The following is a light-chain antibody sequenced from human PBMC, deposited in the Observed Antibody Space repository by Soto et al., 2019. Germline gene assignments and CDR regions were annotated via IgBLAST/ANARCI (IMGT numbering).Light chain of an antibody. J-gene: IGLJ1*01. CDR3: SSYADSNNLV. V-gene: IGLV2-8*01. CDR1: SSDVGGYNY. CDR2: EVS. Sequence: QSALTQPPSASGSPGQSVTISCTGTSSDVGGYNYVSWYQQHPGKAPKLMIYEVSNRPSGVPDRFSGSKSGNTASLTVSGLQAEDEADYYCSSYADSNNLVFGTGTKLTVL.